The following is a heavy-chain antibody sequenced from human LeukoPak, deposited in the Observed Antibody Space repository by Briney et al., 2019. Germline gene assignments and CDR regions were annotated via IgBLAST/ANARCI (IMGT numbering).Heavy chain of an antibody. D-gene: IGHD1-1*01. J-gene: IGHJ3*02. CDR1: NDSFSIYY. CDR2: IYTSGST. V-gene: IGHV4-4*07. Sequence: PSETLSLTCTVSNDSFSIYYWSWIRQPAGKGLEWIGRIYTSGSTNYNPSLKSRVTISVDTSKNQFSLKLSSVTAADTAVYYCARATKRQLLGAFDIWGQGTMVTVSS. CDR3: ARATKRQLLGAFDI.